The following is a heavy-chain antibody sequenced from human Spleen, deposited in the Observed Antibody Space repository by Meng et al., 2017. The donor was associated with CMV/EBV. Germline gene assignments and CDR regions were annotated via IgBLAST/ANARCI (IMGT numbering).Heavy chain of an antibody. J-gene: IGHJ4*02. CDR3: ARAQVGARYHFDY. Sequence: EASGYTFSRYYMHWVRQAPGQGLEWMGIINPSGGSTSYAQKFQGRVTMTRDTSTSTVYMELSSLRSEDTAVYYCARAQVGARYHFDYWGQGTLVTVSS. V-gene: IGHV1-46*01. D-gene: IGHD1-26*01. CDR1: GYTFSRYY. CDR2: INPSGGST.